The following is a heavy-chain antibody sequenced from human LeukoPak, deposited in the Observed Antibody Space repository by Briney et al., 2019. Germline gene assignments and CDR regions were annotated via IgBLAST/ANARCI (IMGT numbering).Heavy chain of an antibody. V-gene: IGHV1-3*01. D-gene: IGHD2-21*01. Sequence: ASVRVSCKASGYTFTSYAMHWVRQAPGQRLEWMGWINAGNGNTKYSQKFQGRVTITRDTSASTAYMELSSLRSEDTAVYYCAKTEKHIEYNWFDPWGQGTLVTVSS. J-gene: IGHJ5*02. CDR3: AKTEKHIEYNWFDP. CDR1: GYTFTSYA. CDR2: INAGNGNT.